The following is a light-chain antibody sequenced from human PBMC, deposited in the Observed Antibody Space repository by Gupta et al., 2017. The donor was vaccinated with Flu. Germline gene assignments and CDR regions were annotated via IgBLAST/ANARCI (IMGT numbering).Light chain of an antibody. Sequence: EIVFTQSPGTLSLSPGDRATLSCRASQSVSSSYLDWYQQKPGQAPRLLIYGASTRATGIPDRFSGSGSGTDFTLTISRLEPEDFAVYYCQQYGDSVWTFGQGTKVEIK. CDR3: QQYGDSVWT. V-gene: IGKV3-20*01. J-gene: IGKJ1*01. CDR2: GAS. CDR1: QSVSSSY.